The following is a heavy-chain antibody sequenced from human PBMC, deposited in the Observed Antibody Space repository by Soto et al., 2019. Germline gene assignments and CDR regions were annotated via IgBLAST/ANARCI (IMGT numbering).Heavy chain of an antibody. Sequence: QEQLVESGGGVVQPGGSLRLSYAASGFTFSNYGMFWARQAPGKGLQWVTFIWNDGHDSYYEESVRGRFTNSRDNLKNTLYLQMDSLRGEDTGVYYCVRGYGGSFPYWYFDLWGRGTPVAVSP. CDR3: VRGYGGSFPYWYFDL. J-gene: IGHJ2*01. V-gene: IGHV3-33*01. D-gene: IGHD2-15*01. CDR1: GFTFSNYG. CDR2: IWNDGHDS.